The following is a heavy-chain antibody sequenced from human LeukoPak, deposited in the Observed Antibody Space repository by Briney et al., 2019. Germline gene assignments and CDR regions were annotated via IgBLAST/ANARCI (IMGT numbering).Heavy chain of an antibody. J-gene: IGHJ2*01. CDR1: GGSISSYY. V-gene: IGHV4-59*08. Sequence: SETLSLTCTVSGGSISSYYWSWIRQPPGKGLEWIGYIYYSGSTNYNPSLKSRVTISVDTSKNQFSLKLSSVIAADTAVYYCARRAPWYFDLWGRGTLVTVSS. CDR3: ARRAPWYFDL. CDR2: IYYSGST.